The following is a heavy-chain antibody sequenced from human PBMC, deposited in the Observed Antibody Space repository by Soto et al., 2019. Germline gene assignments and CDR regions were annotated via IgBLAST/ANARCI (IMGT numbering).Heavy chain of an antibody. D-gene: IGHD4-4*01. Sequence: QVQLVQSGAEVKKPGSSVKVSCKASGGTFSSYAISWVRQAPGQGLEWMGGIIPIFGTADYAQKFQGRVTITADESTSTDYMELSSLRSEDTAVYYCASDGGVYDYSPFDYWGQGTLVTVSS. CDR3: ASDGGVYDYSPFDY. CDR1: GGTFSSYA. V-gene: IGHV1-69*12. CDR2: IIPIFGTA. J-gene: IGHJ4*02.